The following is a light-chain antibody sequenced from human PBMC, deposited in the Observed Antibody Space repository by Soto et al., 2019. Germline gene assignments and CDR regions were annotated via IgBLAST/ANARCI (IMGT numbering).Light chain of an antibody. V-gene: IGKV1-5*01. J-gene: IGKJ4*01. CDR1: QTITNW. CDR2: DAS. CDR3: QQSFRTPLT. Sequence: DIQMTQSPSILSASVGDRVTITCRSSQTITNWLAWYQQKPGKAPRLLIYDASSLESWVPSRFSGSGSGTESTLTISSLQSEDFATYYCQQSFRTPLTFGGGTKVDIK.